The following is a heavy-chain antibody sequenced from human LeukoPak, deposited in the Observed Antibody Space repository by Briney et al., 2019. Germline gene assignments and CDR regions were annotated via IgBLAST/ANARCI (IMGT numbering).Heavy chain of an antibody. J-gene: IGHJ4*02. CDR1: GYPFPSYG. Sequence: ASVQVSCNASGYPFPSYGISWVRPAPGQGLEWMGWISAYNGNTNYAQKLQGRVTMTTDTSTSTAYMELRSLRSDDTAVYYCARGSLMVRVRSFDYWGQGTLVTVSS. V-gene: IGHV1-18*04. CDR3: ARGSLMVRVRSFDY. CDR2: ISAYNGNT. D-gene: IGHD3-10*01.